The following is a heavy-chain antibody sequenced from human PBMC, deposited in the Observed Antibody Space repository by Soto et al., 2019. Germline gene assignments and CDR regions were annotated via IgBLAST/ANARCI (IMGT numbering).Heavy chain of an antibody. CDR3: ARDLGLNWIDVNAFDI. CDR2: INDDGIIT. J-gene: IGHJ3*02. Sequence: EVQLVESGGGIVQPGGSLRLSCAASGFTFRSYWMHWVRQAPGKGLVWVSRINDDGIITAYADSVKGRFTISRDNAKNTLYLQMNSLRAEDTAVYYCARDLGLNWIDVNAFDIWGQGTMVTVSS. CDR1: GFTFRSYW. D-gene: IGHD1-20*01. V-gene: IGHV3-74*01.